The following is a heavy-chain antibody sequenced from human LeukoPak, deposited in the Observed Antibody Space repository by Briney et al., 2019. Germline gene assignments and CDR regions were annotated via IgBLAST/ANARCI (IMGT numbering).Heavy chain of an antibody. CDR3: ARNLGSGYYNDAFDI. D-gene: IGHD3-22*01. CDR1: GYTFTSYY. Sequence: GASVKVSCKASGYTFTSYYMLWVRQAPGQGLEWMGIINPSGGSTSYAQKFQGRVTITADESTSTAYMELSSLRSEDTAVYYCARNLGSGYYNDAFDIWGQGTMVTVSS. J-gene: IGHJ3*02. CDR2: INPSGGST. V-gene: IGHV1-46*01.